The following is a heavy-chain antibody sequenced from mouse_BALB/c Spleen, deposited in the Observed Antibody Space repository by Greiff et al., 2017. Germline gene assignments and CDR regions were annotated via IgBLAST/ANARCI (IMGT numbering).Heavy chain of an antibody. CDR3: AKRGWLLREDFDY. CDR1: GFNIKDTY. J-gene: IGHJ2*01. V-gene: IGHV14-3*02. D-gene: IGHD2-3*01. CDR2: IDPANGNT. Sequence: VQLQQSGAELVKPGASVKLSCTASGFNIKDTYMHWVKQRPEQGLEWIGRIDPANGNTKYDPKFQGKATITADTSSNTAYLQLSSLTSEDTAVYYCAKRGWLLREDFDYWGQGTTLTVSS.